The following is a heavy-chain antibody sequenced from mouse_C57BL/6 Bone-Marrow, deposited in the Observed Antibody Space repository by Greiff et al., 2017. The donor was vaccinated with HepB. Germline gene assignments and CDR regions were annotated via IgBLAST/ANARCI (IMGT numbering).Heavy chain of an antibody. CDR2: ISDGGSYT. CDR3: AIDLYYGSSYWYFDV. V-gene: IGHV5-4*01. D-gene: IGHD1-1*01. CDR1: GFTFSSYA. J-gene: IGHJ1*03. Sequence: EVMLVESGGGLVKPGGSLKLSCAASGFTFSSYAMSWVRQTPEKGLEWVATISDGGSYTYYPDNVKGRFTISRDNAKNNLYLQMNHLKSEDTAMYYGAIDLYYGSSYWYFDVWGTGTTVTVSS.